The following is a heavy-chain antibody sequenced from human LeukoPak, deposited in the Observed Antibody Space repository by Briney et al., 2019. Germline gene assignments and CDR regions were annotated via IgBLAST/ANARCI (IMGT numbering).Heavy chain of an antibody. Sequence: GGTLRLSCAASGFTFSSYGMSWVRQAPGKGLEWVSAISGSGGSTYYADFVKGRFTISRDNSKNTLYLKMNSLRAEDTAVYYCAKASGYSSGWYYFGYWGQGTLVTVSS. D-gene: IGHD6-19*01. CDR3: AKASGYSSGWYYFGY. V-gene: IGHV3-23*01. J-gene: IGHJ4*02. CDR2: ISGSGGST. CDR1: GFTFSSYG.